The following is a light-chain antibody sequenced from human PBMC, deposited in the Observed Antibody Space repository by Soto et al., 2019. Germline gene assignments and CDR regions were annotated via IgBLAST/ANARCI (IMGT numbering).Light chain of an antibody. Sequence: DIEMTQSPSSLSASVGDRVTITCRASQAISSYLAWYQQKPGKVPTLLWYGASTLQSGVSSRFSGSGSGTDFTLTISSLLPEDAATYYCRMFKAVPTVGGGNKVE. CDR1: QAISSY. J-gene: IGKJ4*01. V-gene: IGKV1-27*01. CDR3: RMFKAVPT. CDR2: GAS.